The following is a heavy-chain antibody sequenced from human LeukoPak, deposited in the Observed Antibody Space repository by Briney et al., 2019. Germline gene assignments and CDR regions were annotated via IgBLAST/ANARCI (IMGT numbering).Heavy chain of an antibody. CDR2: ISSNGAGI. CDR1: GFTFSNFE. J-gene: IGHJ4*02. Sequence: GGSLRLSCAASGFTFSNFEMNWVRQAPGKGLEWISYISSNGAGIHYADFVKGRFTISRDNAKSSLSLQMNSLRADDTAVYYCARSKKVGDDSFDFWGQGTLATVSS. CDR3: ARSKKVGDDSFDF. D-gene: IGHD3-16*01. V-gene: IGHV3-48*03.